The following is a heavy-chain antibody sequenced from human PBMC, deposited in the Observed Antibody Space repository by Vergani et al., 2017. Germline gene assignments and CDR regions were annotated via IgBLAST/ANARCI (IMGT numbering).Heavy chain of an antibody. J-gene: IGHJ2*01. D-gene: IGHD1/OR15-1a*01. Sequence: QVQLQESGPGLVKPSETLSLTCTVSGGSISSSSYYWGWIRQPPGKGLEWIGSIYYSGSTYYNPSLKSRVTISVDTSKNQFSLKLSSVTAADTAVYYCASPPKSNNIRHWYFDLWGRGTLVTVSS. CDR2: IYYSGST. CDR3: ASPPKSNNIRHWYFDL. V-gene: IGHV4-39*01. CDR1: GGSISSSSYY.